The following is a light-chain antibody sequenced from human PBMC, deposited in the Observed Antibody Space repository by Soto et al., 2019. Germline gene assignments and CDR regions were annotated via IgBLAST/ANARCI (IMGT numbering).Light chain of an antibody. CDR3: QQYGNSLWT. J-gene: IGKJ1*01. CDR1: QSVGSTY. Sequence: EIVMTQSPATLSVSPGERATLSCRASQSVGSTYLAWYQQKPGQAPRLLIYGASSRATGVPDRFSGSGSGTDFTLTISRLEPEDSAVYYCQQYGNSLWTFGQGTKVGIK. V-gene: IGKV3-20*01. CDR2: GAS.